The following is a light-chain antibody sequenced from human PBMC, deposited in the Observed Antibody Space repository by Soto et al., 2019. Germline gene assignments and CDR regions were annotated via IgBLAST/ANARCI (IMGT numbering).Light chain of an antibody. J-gene: IGKJ1*01. CDR2: CAS. Sequence: IVLTHSACTLSLSPGERAALSCRASQSVRNNYLAWYEHKPGQAPSLRMSCASSRATGIPDRFTGSGSGTDFTLTISRLEPEDFAVYYCQQYGSSWTFGQGTKVDIK. CDR1: QSVRNNY. CDR3: QQYGSSWT. V-gene: IGKV3-20*01.